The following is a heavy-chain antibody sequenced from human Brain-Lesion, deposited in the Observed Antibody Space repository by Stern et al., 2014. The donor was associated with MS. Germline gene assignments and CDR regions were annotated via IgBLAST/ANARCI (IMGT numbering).Heavy chain of an antibody. CDR2: MSGRGGPK. CDR3: AKWPHHIAVAGTRYFQH. CDR1: GFSFSTYA. J-gene: IGHJ1*01. Sequence: EVQLEESGGGLVQPGGSLRLSCAASGFSFSTYAMSWVRQTPGKGLQWVSGMSGRGGPKDYADYVKGRFTISRDNSKNTLYLQMDSLRADDTAVYYCAKWPHHIAVAGTRYFQHWGQGTLVTVSS. V-gene: IGHV3-23*04. D-gene: IGHD6-19*01.